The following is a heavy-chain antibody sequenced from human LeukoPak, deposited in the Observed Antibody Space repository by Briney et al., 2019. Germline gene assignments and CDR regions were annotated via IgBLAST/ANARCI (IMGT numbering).Heavy chain of an antibody. D-gene: IGHD4-17*01. CDR1: GFTFSNYG. CDR2: IRYDGGDK. J-gene: IGHJ5*02. V-gene: IGHV3-30*02. CDR3: AKDSGGTVRFDP. Sequence: GGSLRLSCAASGFTFSNYGMHWVRQAPGKGLEWVAFIRYDGGDKYYADCVKGRFTVSRDNSKNTLYLQMNSLRAEDTAVYYCAKDSGGTVRFDPWGQGTLVPVSS.